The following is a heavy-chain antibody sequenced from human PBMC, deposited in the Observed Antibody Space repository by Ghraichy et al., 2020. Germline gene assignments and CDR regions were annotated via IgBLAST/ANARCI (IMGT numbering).Heavy chain of an antibody. D-gene: IGHD6-6*01. CDR2: IYYSGST. CDR3: ARRAKQLGIDAFDI. CDR1: GGSISSYY. Sequence: SETLSLTCTVSGGSISSYYWSWIRQPPGKGLEWIGYIYYSGSTNYNPSLKSRVTISVDTSKNQFSLKLSSVTAADTAVYYCARRAKQLGIDAFDIWGQGTMVTVSS. J-gene: IGHJ3*02. V-gene: IGHV4-59*01.